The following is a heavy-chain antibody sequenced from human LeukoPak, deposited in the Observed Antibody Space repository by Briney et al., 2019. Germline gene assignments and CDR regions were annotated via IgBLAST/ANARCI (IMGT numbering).Heavy chain of an antibody. V-gene: IGHV3-23*01. CDR3: AKDGLYYDGTEHVYYFDS. J-gene: IGHJ4*02. Sequence: GGSLRLSCAASGFTFSRSAMTWVRQGPGTGLEFVASIIYSGGATYYADSVKGRFTISRDNSKNTLYLQMNSLRAEDTALYYCAKDGLYYDGTEHVYYFDSWGQGTLVTVSS. CDR1: GFTFSRSA. D-gene: IGHD3-16*01. CDR2: IIYSGGAT.